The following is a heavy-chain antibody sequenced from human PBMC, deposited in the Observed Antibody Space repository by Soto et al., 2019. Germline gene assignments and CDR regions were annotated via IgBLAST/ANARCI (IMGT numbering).Heavy chain of an antibody. CDR1: GDTFSFYS. CDR2: VNPILSMS. J-gene: IGHJ4*02. CDR3: ATSYGSGYRSFVY. Sequence: QVQLVQSGAEVKRPGSSVKVSCKASGDTFSFYSINWVRQAPGLGLEWMGRVNPILSMSNYAQRFQGRVTMTADKCTSTAYMELSGLRSEDTAMYYCATSYGSGYRSFVYWGQGALVTVSS. V-gene: IGHV1-69*04. D-gene: IGHD3-10*01.